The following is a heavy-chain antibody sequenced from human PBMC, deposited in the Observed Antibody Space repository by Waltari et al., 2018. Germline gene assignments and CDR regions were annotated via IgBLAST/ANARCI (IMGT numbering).Heavy chain of an antibody. V-gene: IGHV1-2*06. CDR3: ARREHFGDSLDY. CDR1: GYTFPGYY. Sequence: QVQLVQSGAEVKKPGASVRFSCKVSGYTFPGYYLLWVRQAPGQGLAWMGRINPNTGDTKFAQNFRVRVTMTRDTSISTAYMELSGLRSDDTAMYFCARREHFGDSLDYWGQGTLVAVSS. D-gene: IGHD3-16*01. CDR2: INPNTGDT. J-gene: IGHJ4*02.